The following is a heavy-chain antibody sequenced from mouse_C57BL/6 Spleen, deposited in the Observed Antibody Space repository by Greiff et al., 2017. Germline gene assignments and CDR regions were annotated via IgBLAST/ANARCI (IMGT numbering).Heavy chain of an antibody. CDR3: ARQHDGYYQFAY. V-gene: IGHV5-6*01. D-gene: IGHD2-3*01. CDR1: GFTFSSYG. CDR2: ISSGGSYT. J-gene: IGHJ3*01. Sequence: EVKLVESGGDLVKPGGSLKLSCAASGFTFSSYGMSWVRQTPDKRLEWVATISSGGSYTYYPDSVKGRFTISRDNAKNTLYLQMSSLKSEDTAMYYCARQHDGYYQFAYWGQGTLVTVSA.